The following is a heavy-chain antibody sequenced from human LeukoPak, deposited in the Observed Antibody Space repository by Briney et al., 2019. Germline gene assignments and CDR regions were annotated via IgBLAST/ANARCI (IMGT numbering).Heavy chain of an antibody. Sequence: GGPLRLSCAASGFTVITNDMTWVRQAPGKGLEWVSVLYSDGNTKYADSVQGRFTISRDNSKNTLYLEMNSLRPDDTAVYYCARGVEPLAANTLAYWGQGTLVTVSP. CDR1: GFTVITND. CDR2: LYSDGNT. J-gene: IGHJ4*02. CDR3: ARGVEPLAANTLAY. V-gene: IGHV3-53*01. D-gene: IGHD1-14*01.